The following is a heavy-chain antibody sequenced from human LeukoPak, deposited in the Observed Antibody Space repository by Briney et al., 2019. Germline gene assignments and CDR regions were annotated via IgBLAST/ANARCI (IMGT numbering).Heavy chain of an antibody. Sequence: ASVKVSCKASGYTFIGNYIHWVRQAPGQGLEWMGWINPNSGVTNYAQRFQGRVTLTRDTSINTAYMQLSSLRSDDTAVYFCARDFSYDNSGYKDYWGQGTRVTVSS. CDR3: ARDFSYDNSGYKDY. J-gene: IGHJ4*02. CDR1: GYTFIGNY. CDR2: INPNSGVT. D-gene: IGHD3-22*01. V-gene: IGHV1-2*02.